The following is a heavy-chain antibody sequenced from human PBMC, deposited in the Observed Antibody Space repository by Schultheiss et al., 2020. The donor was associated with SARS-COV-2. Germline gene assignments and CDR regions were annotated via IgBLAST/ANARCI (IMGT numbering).Heavy chain of an antibody. Sequence: GGSLRLSCAASGFTFSNAWMNWVRQAPGKGLEWVSSISSSSSYIYYADSVKGRFTISRDNSKNTLYLQMNSLRAEDTAVYYCARAEYSYGPVGFDYWGQGTLVTVSS. CDR1: GFTFSNAW. J-gene: IGHJ4*02. V-gene: IGHV3-21*01. CDR3: ARAEYSYGPVGFDY. CDR2: ISSSSSYI. D-gene: IGHD5-18*01.